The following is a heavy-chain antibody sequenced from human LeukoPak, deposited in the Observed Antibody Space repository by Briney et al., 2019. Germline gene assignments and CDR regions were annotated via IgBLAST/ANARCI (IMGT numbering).Heavy chain of an antibody. CDR1: GFTFSRYW. D-gene: IGHD3-10*01. V-gene: IGHV3-48*04. J-gene: IGHJ3*02. Sequence: PGGSLTLSCAASGFTFSRYWMGWVRQAPGKGLEWVSYISSSGSTIYYADSVKGRSTISRDNAKNSLYLQMNSLGAEDTAVYYCASWYEGSAFDIWGQGTMVTVSS. CDR2: ISSSGSTI. CDR3: ASWYEGSAFDI.